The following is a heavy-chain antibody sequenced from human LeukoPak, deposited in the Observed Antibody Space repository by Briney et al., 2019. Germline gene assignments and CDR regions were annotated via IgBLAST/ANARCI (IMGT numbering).Heavy chain of an antibody. V-gene: IGHV1-2*02. J-gene: IGHJ5*02. CDR2: INPNSGGT. D-gene: IGHD3-10*01. CDR1: GYTFTGYY. Sequence: ASVKVSCKASGYTFTGYYMHWVRQAPGQRLEWMGWINPNSGGTNYAQKFQGRVTMTRDTSISTAYMELSRLRSDDTAAYYCARGSLYYYGSGSYQYNWFDPWGQGTLVTVSS. CDR3: ARGSLYYYGSGSYQYNWFDP.